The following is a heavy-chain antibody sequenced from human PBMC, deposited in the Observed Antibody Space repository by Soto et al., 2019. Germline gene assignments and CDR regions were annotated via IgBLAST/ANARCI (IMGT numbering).Heavy chain of an antibody. D-gene: IGHD2-21*01. CDR3: ARPFQAWPGGWYFDL. V-gene: IGHV1-69*01. J-gene: IGHJ2*01. CDR1: GGTFSSYS. Sequence: QVQLVQSGAEVKKPGSSVQVSCKASGGTFSSYSINWGRQAPGQGLEWMGGILPIFGTANYAQKFQGRVTLTADESTSTAYMELSSLRNEDTAVYYCARPFQAWPGGWYFDLWGRGTLVTVSS. CDR2: ILPIFGTA.